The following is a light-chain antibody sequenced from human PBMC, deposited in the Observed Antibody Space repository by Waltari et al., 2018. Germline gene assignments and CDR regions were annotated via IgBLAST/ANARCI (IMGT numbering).Light chain of an antibody. V-gene: IGKV3-11*01. J-gene: IGKJ5*01. CDR3: QQRSKWPIT. CDR1: QSVSSS. CDR2: DAS. Sequence: EIVLTQSPATLPLSPGERAPPSCRASQSVSSSLGWYQQRPGQAPRLLIYDASSRATGIPARFSGSGSGTDFTLTISSLEPEDFAVYYCQQRSKWPITFGQGTRLEIK.